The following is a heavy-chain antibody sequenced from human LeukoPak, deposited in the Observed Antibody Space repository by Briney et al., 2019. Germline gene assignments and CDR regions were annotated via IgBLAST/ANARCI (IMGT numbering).Heavy chain of an antibody. CDR1: GGSISSYY. V-gene: IGHV4-59*12. Sequence: SETLSLTCTVSGGSISSYYWSWIRQPPGKGLEWIGSMYPSGTTYYNPSLKSRVMISVDTSKNQVSLKLNSVTAADTALYYCARCGIETGYRFDYWGQGILVTVSS. CDR2: MYPSGTT. D-gene: IGHD5-18*01. J-gene: IGHJ4*02. CDR3: ARCGIETGYRFDY.